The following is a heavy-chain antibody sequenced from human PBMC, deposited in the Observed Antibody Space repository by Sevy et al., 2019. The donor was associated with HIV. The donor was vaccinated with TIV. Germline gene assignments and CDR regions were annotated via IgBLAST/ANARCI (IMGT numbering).Heavy chain of an antibody. CDR2: IYTSEST. D-gene: IGHD6-13*01. J-gene: IGHJ4*02. V-gene: IGHV4-4*07. CDR1: GGSISSYY. CDR3: ARGSRAGRGDYFDY. Sequence: SETLSLTCTVSGGSISSYYWSWIRQPAGKGLEWIGRIYTSESTNYNPSLKSRVTMSVDTSKNQFSLKLSSVTAADTAVYYCARGSRAGRGDYFDYWGQGTLVTVSS.